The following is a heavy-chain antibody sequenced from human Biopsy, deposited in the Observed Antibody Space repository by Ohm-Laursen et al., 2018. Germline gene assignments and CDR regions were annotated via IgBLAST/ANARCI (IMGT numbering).Heavy chain of an antibody. V-gene: IGHV3-21*01. D-gene: IGHD3-10*01. J-gene: IGHJ6*02. CDR2: ITSRTSST. CDR1: GFTFNVYS. CDR3: ARWYEDLFYYDNGMDV. Sequence: LRLSCAATGFTFNVYSIVWVRQAPGQGLEWVSSITSRTSSTYYADSVKGRVTISRDNANNSVSLQMNNLRVDDTAVYYCARWYEDLFYYDNGMDVWGQGTTVTVSS.